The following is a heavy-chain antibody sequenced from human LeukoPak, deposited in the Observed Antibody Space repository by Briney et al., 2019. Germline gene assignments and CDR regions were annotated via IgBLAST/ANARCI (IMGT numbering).Heavy chain of an antibody. CDR1: SGSISSSNYY. CDR3: ARRGQSKWFERGGVFDY. D-gene: IGHD3-10*01. CDR2: IYYSGST. Sequence: PSETLSLTCTVSSGSISSSNYYWGWIRQPPGKGLEWIGSIYYSGSTYYNPSLKSRVTISVDTSKNQFSLKLSSVTAADTAVYYCARRGQSKWFERGGVFDYWGQGTLVTVSS. J-gene: IGHJ4*02. V-gene: IGHV4-39*07.